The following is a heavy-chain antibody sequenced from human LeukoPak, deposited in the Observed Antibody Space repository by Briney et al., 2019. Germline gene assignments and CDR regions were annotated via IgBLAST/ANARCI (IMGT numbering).Heavy chain of an antibody. CDR3: AKDPKQQLVLQFDP. D-gene: IGHD6-13*01. Sequence: GGSLRLSCAASGFTFSSYAMSWVRQAPGKGLEWVSAISGSGGSTYYAASVKGRFTISRDNSKNTLYLQMNSLRAEDTAVYYCAKDPKQQLVLQFDPWGQGTLVTVSS. CDR1: GFTFSSYA. V-gene: IGHV3-23*01. J-gene: IGHJ5*02. CDR2: ISGSGGST.